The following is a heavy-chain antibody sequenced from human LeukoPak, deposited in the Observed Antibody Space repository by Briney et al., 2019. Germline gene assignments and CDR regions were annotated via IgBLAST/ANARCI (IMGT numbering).Heavy chain of an antibody. CDR1: GVTFSRHG. CDR3: ARDRAWNYFDY. J-gene: IGHJ4*02. D-gene: IGHD3-3*01. CDR2: ISNDGSRK. Sequence: GGSLRLSCAPSGVTFSRHGMHWVRQAPGKGLEWVAIISNDGSRKYYAHSVEGRFTISRGNSKNTLYLQMDSLRAEDTAVYYCARDRAWNYFDYWGQGTLVTVSS. V-gene: IGHV3-30*03.